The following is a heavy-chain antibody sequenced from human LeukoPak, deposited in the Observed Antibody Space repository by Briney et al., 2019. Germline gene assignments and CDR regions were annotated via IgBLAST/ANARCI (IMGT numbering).Heavy chain of an antibody. Sequence: PETLSLTCTVSGGSISSYYWSWIRQPPGKGLEWIGYIYYSGSTNYNPSLKSRVTISVDTSKNQFSLKLSSVTAADTAVYYCARVLNLGTVRNYNWFDPWGQGTLVTVSS. J-gene: IGHJ5*02. CDR2: IYYSGST. D-gene: IGHD4-17*01. CDR3: ARVLNLGTVRNYNWFDP. V-gene: IGHV4-59*01. CDR1: GGSISSYY.